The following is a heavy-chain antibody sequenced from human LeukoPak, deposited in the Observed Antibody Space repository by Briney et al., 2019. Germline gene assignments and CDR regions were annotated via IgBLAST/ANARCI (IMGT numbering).Heavy chain of an antibody. CDR1: GFTFSSYG. CDR2: IWYDGSNK. V-gene: IGHV3-33*06. D-gene: IGHD2-2*01. CDR3: AKRRVPGTSLYYYGMDV. J-gene: IGHJ6*02. Sequence: PGGSLRLSCAASGFTFSSYGMHWVRQAPGKGLEWVAVIWYDGSNKYYADSVKGRFTISRDNSKNTLYLQMNSLRAEDTAVYYCAKRRVPGTSLYYYGMDVWGQGTTVTVSS.